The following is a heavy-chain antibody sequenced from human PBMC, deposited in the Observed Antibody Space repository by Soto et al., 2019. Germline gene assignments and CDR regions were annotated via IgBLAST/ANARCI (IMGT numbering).Heavy chain of an antibody. V-gene: IGHV4-59*08. CDR2: IYYSGST. Sequence: PSLTLSLTCTVSGGSISSYYWSWIRQPQGKGLEWIGYIYYSGSTNYNPSLKSRVTISVDTSKNQFSLKLSSVTAADTAVYYCARHRETYYDFWSGYLQTYYYYMDVWGKGTTVTVSS. CDR3: ARHRETYYDFWSGYLQTYYYYMDV. J-gene: IGHJ6*03. CDR1: GGSISSYY. D-gene: IGHD3-3*01.